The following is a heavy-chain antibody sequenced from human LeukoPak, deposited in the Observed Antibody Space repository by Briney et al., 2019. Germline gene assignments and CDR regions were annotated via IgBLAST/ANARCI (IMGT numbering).Heavy chain of an antibody. CDR2: ISTNGGST. Sequence: GWSLRLSCSASVFTFSTYAWHWVGQARGRGLDYVSAISTNGGSTYYADSVKGRFTISRDNTKNTLYLQMSSLRAEDTAVYYCVKGHDYHYYGMDVWGQGTTVTVPS. V-gene: IGHV3-64D*06. CDR3: VKGHDYHYYGMDV. CDR1: VFTFSTYA. J-gene: IGHJ6*02.